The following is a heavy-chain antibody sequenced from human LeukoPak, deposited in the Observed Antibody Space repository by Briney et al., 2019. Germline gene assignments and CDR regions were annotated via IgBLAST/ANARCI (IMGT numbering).Heavy chain of an antibody. D-gene: IGHD1-26*01. CDR2: IYYSGST. CDR1: GGSISSSSYY. V-gene: IGHV4-39*07. J-gene: IGHJ3*02. Sequence: PSETLSLTCTVSGGSISSSSYYWGWIRQPPGKGLEWIGSIYYSGSTYYNPSLKSRVTMSVDTSKNQFSLKLSSVTAADTAVYYCARDGKWELKGLAAFDIWGQGTMVTVSS. CDR3: ARDGKWELKGLAAFDI.